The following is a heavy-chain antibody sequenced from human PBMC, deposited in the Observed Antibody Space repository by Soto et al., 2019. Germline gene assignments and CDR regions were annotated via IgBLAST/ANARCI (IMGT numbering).Heavy chain of an antibody. D-gene: IGHD2-15*01. CDR3: ARGYCSGGSCPALAAFDI. CDR1: GGTFSSYA. V-gene: IGHV1-69*13. CDR2: IIPIFGTA. Sequence: SVKVSCKASGGTFSSYAISWVRQAPGQGLEWMGGIIPIFGTANYAQKFQGRVTITADESTSTAYMELSSLRSEDTAVYYCARGYCSGGSCPALAAFDIWGQGTMVTVSS. J-gene: IGHJ3*02.